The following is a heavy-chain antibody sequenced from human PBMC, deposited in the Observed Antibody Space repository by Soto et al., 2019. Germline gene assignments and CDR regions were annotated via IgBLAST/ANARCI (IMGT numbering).Heavy chain of an antibody. V-gene: IGHV3-53*01. J-gene: IGHJ4*02. Sequence: EVHLVESGGGVIQPGGSLRLSCAASGFTVSSNYMSWVRQAPGKGLEWVSVIYSGGSTYYADSVKGRFTISRDNSKNTLYLQMNSLSAEDTAVYYCARHITMDPLLVYWGQGTLVTVSS. D-gene: IGHD3-10*01. CDR1: GFTVSSNY. CDR3: ARHITMDPLLVY. CDR2: IYSGGST.